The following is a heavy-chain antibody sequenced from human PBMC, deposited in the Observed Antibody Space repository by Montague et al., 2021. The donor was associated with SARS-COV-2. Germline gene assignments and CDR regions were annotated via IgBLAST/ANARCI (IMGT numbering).Heavy chain of an antibody. CDR2: IYYSGST. D-gene: IGHD2-15*01. V-gene: IGHV4-61*08. J-gene: IGHJ6*02. Sequence: SETLSLTCTVSGGSISSGGYYWSWIRQHPGKGLEWIGYIYYSGSTNYNPSLKSRVTISVDTSKNQFSLKLSSVTAADTAVYYCARHPIGSFPRYGMDVWGQGTTVTVSS. CDR3: ARHPIGSFPRYGMDV. CDR1: GGSISSGGYY.